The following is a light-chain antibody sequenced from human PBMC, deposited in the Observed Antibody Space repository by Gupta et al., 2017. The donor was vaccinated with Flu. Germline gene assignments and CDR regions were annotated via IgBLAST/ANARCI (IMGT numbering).Light chain of an antibody. J-gene: IGLJ2*01. CDR3: SSYTTSTSTDVA. CDR1: SDIGSYDS. V-gene: IGLV2-14*03. Sequence: SDIGSYDSGSWYQQHPGEAPKLIISDVRKRPSGISYRFSGSKFGNTASLTISGLQAEDEAEYFCSSYTTSTSTDVAFGGGTKLTVL. CDR2: DVR.